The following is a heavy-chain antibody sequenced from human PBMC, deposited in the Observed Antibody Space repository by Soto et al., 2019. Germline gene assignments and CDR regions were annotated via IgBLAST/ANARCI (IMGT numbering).Heavy chain of an antibody. Sequence: VESLKISCKGSGYSFTSYWINWVRQMPGKGLEWVGRIDPSDSYTNYSPSFQGHVTISTDKSISTAYLQWSSLKASDTAMYYCARRGSSSWYWFDPWGQGTLVTVSS. V-gene: IGHV5-10-1*01. CDR3: ARRGSSSWYWFDP. J-gene: IGHJ5*02. D-gene: IGHD6-13*01. CDR1: GYSFTSYW. CDR2: IDPSDSYT.